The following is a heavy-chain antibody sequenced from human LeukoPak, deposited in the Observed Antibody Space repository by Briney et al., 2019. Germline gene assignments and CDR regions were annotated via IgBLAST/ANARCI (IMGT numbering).Heavy chain of an antibody. D-gene: IGHD5-18*01. J-gene: IGHJ4*02. V-gene: IGHV3-33*01. Sequence: GGSLRLSCAASGFIFSSHAMHWVRRAPGKGPEWVAIIWFDGSNQYYAESVEGRFTVSRDNSKNTLYLQMNSLRAEDTAVYSCARGLGYSYGYGIDYWGQGTLVIASS. CDR2: IWFDGSNQ. CDR1: GFIFSSHA. CDR3: ARGLGYSYGYGIDY.